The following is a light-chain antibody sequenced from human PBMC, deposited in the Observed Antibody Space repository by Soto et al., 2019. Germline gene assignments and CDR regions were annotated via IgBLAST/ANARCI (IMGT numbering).Light chain of an antibody. Sequence: DIQMTQSPSSPSASVGDRVIITCRASQDVNNFLAWFQQKPGKAPKSLIYAASNLQSGVPSRFSGSKSGTDFILTISSLQPEDFATYYCQQYNTFPLTFGGGTKVDIK. J-gene: IGKJ4*01. CDR3: QQYNTFPLT. V-gene: IGKV1-16*01. CDR2: AAS. CDR1: QDVNNF.